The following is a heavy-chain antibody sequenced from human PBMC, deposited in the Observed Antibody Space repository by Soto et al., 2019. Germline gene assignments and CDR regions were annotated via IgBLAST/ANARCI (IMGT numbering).Heavy chain of an antibody. J-gene: IGHJ6*02. D-gene: IGHD6-13*01. V-gene: IGHV3-23*01. Sequence: GGSLRLSCAASGFTFSSYAMSWVRQAPGKGLEWVSAISGSGGSTYYADSVKGRFTISRDNSKNTLYLQMNSLRAEDTAVYYCAKVKSSSSWLQGSYGMDVWGQGTTVTVSS. CDR1: GFTFSSYA. CDR2: ISGSGGST. CDR3: AKVKSSSSWLQGSYGMDV.